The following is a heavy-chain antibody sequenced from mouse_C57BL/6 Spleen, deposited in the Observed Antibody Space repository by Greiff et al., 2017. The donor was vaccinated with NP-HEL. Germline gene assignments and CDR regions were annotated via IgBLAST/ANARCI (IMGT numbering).Heavy chain of an antibody. Sequence: VQLKESGGGLVQPGGSLSLSCAASGFTFTDYYMSWVRQPPGKALEWLGFIRNKANGYTTEYSASVKGRFTISRDNSQSILYLQMNALRAEDSATYYCARRKDYAMDYWGQGTSVTVSS. V-gene: IGHV7-3*01. CDR2: IRNKANGYTT. CDR1: GFTFTDYY. CDR3: ARRKDYAMDY. J-gene: IGHJ4*01.